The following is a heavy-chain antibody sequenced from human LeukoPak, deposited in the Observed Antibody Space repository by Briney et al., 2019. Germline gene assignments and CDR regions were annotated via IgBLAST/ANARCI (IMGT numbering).Heavy chain of an antibody. CDR1: GFTFSSYW. CDR2: IKQDGSEK. CDR3: ARAPENYGDWTIFGDY. Sequence: GGSLRLSCAASGFTFSSYWMSWVRQAPGKGLEWVANIKQDGSEKYYVDSVKGRFTISRDNAKNSLYLQMNSLRAEDTAVYYCARAPENYGDWTIFGDYWGQGTLVTVSS. J-gene: IGHJ4*02. V-gene: IGHV3-7*01. D-gene: IGHD4-17*01.